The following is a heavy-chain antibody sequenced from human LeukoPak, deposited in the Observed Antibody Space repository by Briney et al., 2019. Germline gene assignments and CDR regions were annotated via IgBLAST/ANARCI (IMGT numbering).Heavy chain of an antibody. CDR1: GYTFTSYG. CDR2: ISAYNGNT. D-gene: IGHD6-13*01. CDR3: ARVVPLAAAGAESDWFDP. Sequence: GASVKVSCKASGYTFTSYGISWVRQAPGQGLEWMGWISAYNGNTNYAQKLQGRVTMTTDTSTSTAYMELRSLRSDDTAVYHCARVVPLAAAGAESDWFDPWGQGTLVTVSS. V-gene: IGHV1-18*01. J-gene: IGHJ5*02.